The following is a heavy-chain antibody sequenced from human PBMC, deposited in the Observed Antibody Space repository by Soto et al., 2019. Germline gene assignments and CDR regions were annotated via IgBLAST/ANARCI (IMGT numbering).Heavy chain of an antibody. CDR1: GYTFTSYD. Sequence: GASVKLSCKASGYTFTSYDINWVRQATGQGLEWMGWMNPNSGNTGYAQKFQGRVTMTKNTLYLQMNSLRAEDTAVYYCARADYYDSSGYGWFDPWGQGTLVTVSS. D-gene: IGHD3-22*01. V-gene: IGHV1-8*01. J-gene: IGHJ5*02. CDR3: ARADYYDSSGYGWFDP. CDR2: MNPNSGNT.